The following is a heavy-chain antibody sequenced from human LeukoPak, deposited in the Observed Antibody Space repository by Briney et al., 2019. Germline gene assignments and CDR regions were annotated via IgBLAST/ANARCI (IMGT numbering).Heavy chain of an antibody. J-gene: IGHJ2*01. Sequence: GGSLRLSCAASGFTFSSYSMNWVRQAPGKGLEWVSSISSSGSSIYYADSVKGRFTISRDNAKNSLYLQMNSLRAEDTAVYYCAATMIVVAGYFDLWGRGTLVTVSS. V-gene: IGHV3-21*01. D-gene: IGHD3-22*01. CDR1: GFTFSSYS. CDR3: AATMIVVAGYFDL. CDR2: ISSSGSSI.